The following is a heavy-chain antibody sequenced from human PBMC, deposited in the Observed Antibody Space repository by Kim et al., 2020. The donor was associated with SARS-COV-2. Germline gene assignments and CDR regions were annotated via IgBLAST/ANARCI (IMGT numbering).Heavy chain of an antibody. V-gene: IGHV4-59*01. Sequence: SETLSLTCTSSGDSISDYYLSWIRQPPGKGLEWIGYIHHIGKTNHNPSLKSRVTISLDTSNRQFSLKPNSVIAADTAVYYCATKRADSSGFIESWGQGTL. D-gene: IGHD3-22*01. CDR1: GDSISDYY. CDR2: IHHIGKT. CDR3: ATKRADSSGFIES. J-gene: IGHJ4*02.